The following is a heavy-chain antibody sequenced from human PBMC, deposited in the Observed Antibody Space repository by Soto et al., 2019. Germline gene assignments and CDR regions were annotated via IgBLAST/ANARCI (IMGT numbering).Heavy chain of an antibody. V-gene: IGHV1-8*01. J-gene: IGHJ3*02. D-gene: IGHD6-13*01. CDR2: MNPNSGNT. CDR1: GYTFTRYD. CDR3: KTFGSSWWNDAFDI. Sequence: ASVKASCKASGYTFTRYDIDWVRQATGQGLEWMGWMNPNSGNTGYAQKFQGRVTMTRNTSISTAYMELSSLRSEDTAVYYCKTFGSSWWNDAFDIWGQGTMVTVSS.